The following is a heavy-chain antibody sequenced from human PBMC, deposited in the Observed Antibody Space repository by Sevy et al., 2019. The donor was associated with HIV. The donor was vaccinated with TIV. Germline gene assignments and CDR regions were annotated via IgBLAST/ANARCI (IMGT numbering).Heavy chain of an antibody. CDR1: GFSFDSYG. Sequence: GGSLRLSCAVSGFSFDSYGMTWVRQAPGKGLEWVSGISGSGTRTYYADSVKGRFSISRDNSKNRLYLQMNRLRSEDTVIYYCAKGGWGHYDPDEIGYYFYYYNMDVWGKGTTVTVSS. D-gene: IGHD3-22*01. CDR2: ISGSGTRT. V-gene: IGHV3-23*01. J-gene: IGHJ6*03. CDR3: AKGGWGHYDPDEIGYYFYYYNMDV.